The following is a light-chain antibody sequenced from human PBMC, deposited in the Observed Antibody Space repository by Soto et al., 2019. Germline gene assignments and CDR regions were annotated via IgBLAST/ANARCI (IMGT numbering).Light chain of an antibody. V-gene: IGLV2-18*01. CDR2: EVR. Sequence: QSALTQPPSVSGSSGQSVTISCTGTSTDFVSYNRVSWYQQPPGTAPKLMIYEVRKRPSGVPDRFSGSKSGNTASLTISGLQAADEADYYCSLYTSENTYVFGTGTKLTVL. CDR1: STDFVSYNR. J-gene: IGLJ1*01. CDR3: SLYTSENTYV.